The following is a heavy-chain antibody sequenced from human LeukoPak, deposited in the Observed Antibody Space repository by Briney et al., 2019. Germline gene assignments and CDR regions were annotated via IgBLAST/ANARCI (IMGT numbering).Heavy chain of an antibody. D-gene: IGHD6-13*01. J-gene: IGHJ6*02. V-gene: IGHV3-7*01. CDR1: GFTFSSYW. Sequence: PGGSLRLSCAASGFTFSSYWMSWVRQAPGKGLEWVANIKQDGSEKYYVDSVKGRFTVSRDNAKNSLYLQMNSLRAEDTAVYYCARLARERSSSGWYSPIYYYGMDVWGQGTTVTVSS. CDR3: ARLARERSSSGWYSPIYYYGMDV. CDR2: IKQDGSEK.